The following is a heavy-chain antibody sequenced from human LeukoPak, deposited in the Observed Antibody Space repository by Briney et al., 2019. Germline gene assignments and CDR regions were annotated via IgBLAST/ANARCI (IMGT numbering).Heavy chain of an antibody. V-gene: IGHV3-23*01. D-gene: IGHD3-10*01. CDR3: AKEIPKVRDFITLDH. CDR1: GFTFSTYA. J-gene: IGHJ4*02. Sequence: VGSLRLSCAASGFTFSTYAMSWVRQAPGKGLQWVSAISGSGDKTYYADSVKGRPTSPRDHSKNTVHRQMTSLRAEDTAVYYCAKEIPKVRDFITLDHWGQGMLVFVSS. CDR2: ISGSGDKT.